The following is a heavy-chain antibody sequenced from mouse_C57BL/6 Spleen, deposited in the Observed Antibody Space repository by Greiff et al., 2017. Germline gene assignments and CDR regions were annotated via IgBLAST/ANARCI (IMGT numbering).Heavy chain of an antibody. CDR2: IYPGSGNT. CDR1: GYTFTDYY. V-gene: IGHV1-76*01. CDR3: ARLADGYPFYYCDY. Sequence: VQLQQSGAELVRPGASVKLSCKASGYTFTDYYINWVKQRPGQGLEWIARIYPGSGNTYYNEKFKGKATLTAEKSSSTAYMQLSSLTSEDSAVYFCARLADGYPFYYCDYWGQGTTLTVSS. D-gene: IGHD2-3*01. J-gene: IGHJ2*01.